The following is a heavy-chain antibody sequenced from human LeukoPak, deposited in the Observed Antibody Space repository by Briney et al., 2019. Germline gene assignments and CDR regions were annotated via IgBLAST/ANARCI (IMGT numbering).Heavy chain of an antibody. Sequence: GGSLRLSCAASGFTFNNYWMSWVRQAPGKGLEWVTNIKHDEIEKYYVDSVKGRFTISRDNAKNSLFLQMNSLRVEDTAIYYCTRVPYGDYWSSDYWGQGTLVTVSS. V-gene: IGHV3-7*01. CDR2: IKHDEIEK. D-gene: IGHD4-17*01. CDR3: TRVPYGDYWSSDY. CDR1: GFTFNNYW. J-gene: IGHJ4*02.